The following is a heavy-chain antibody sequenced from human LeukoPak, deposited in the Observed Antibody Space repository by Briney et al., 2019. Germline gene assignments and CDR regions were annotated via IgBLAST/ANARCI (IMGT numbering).Heavy chain of an antibody. CDR2: INHSGST. CDR3: AREPLGYCSSTSCYYFDY. D-gene: IGHD2-2*01. J-gene: IGHJ4*02. V-gene: IGHV4-34*01. Sequence: SETLSLTCAVYGGSFSGYYWSWIRQPQGKGLEWIGEINHSGSTNYNPSLKSRVTISVDTSKNQFSLKLSSVTAADTAVYYCAREPLGYCSSTSCYYFDYWGQGTLVTVSS. CDR1: GGSFSGYY.